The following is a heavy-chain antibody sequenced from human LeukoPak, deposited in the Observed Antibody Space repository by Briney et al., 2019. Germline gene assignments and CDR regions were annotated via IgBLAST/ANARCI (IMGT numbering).Heavy chain of an antibody. J-gene: IGHJ4*02. CDR1: GYTFTSYG. V-gene: IGHV1-18*01. Sequence: ASVKVSCKASGYTFTSYGISWVRQAPGQGLEWRGWISAYNGNTNYAQKLQGRVTMTTDTSTSTAYMELRSLGSDDTAVYYCARDERYDSSGYPFDYWGQGTLVTVSS. D-gene: IGHD3-22*01. CDR3: ARDERYDSSGYPFDY. CDR2: ISAYNGNT.